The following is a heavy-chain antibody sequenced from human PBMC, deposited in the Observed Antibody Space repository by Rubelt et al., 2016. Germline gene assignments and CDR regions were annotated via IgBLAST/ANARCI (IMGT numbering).Heavy chain of an antibody. CDR3: ARDPYEDGMDV. D-gene: IGHD3-3*01. CDR2: INSDGSST. V-gene: IGHV3-74*01. J-gene: IGHJ6*02. Sequence: VWVSRINSDGSSTSYADSVKGRFTISRDNAKNTLYLQMNSLRAEDTAVYYCARDPYEDGMDVWGQGTTVTVSS.